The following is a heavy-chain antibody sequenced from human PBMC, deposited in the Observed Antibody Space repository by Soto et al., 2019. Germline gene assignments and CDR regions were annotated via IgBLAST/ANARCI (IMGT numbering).Heavy chain of an antibody. CDR3: ARDISAAFNGAYDI. CDR1: GFTFSSYW. V-gene: IGHV3-7*01. Sequence: GGSLRLSCAASGFTFSSYWMSWVRQAPGKGLEGVANIKQDGREKYYLDSVKGRFTISRDNAKNSLYLLVNSLRAEDTTVYYSARDISAAFNGAYDIWGQGTMVTVSS. CDR2: IKQDGREK. J-gene: IGHJ3*02. D-gene: IGHD6-13*01.